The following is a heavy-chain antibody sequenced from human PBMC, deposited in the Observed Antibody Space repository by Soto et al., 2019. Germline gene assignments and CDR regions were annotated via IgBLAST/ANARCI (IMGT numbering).Heavy chain of an antibody. CDR2: ISDSRGPI. V-gene: IGHV3-48*02. D-gene: IGHD2-8*01. CDR3: ARNGGMDV. J-gene: IGHJ6*02. Sequence: EVQLVESGGGLVQPGGSLRLSCAASGFTFSSYSMNWVRQTPGKGLEWVSYISDSRGPIYYADSVKGRFTISRDNAKNSVYLQMNSLRDEDTAVYYCARNGGMDVWGQGTTVTVSS. CDR1: GFTFSSYS.